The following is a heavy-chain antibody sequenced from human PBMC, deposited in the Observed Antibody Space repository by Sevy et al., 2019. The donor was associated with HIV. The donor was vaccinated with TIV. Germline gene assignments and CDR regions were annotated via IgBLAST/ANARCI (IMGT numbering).Heavy chain of an antibody. CDR2: VSNDGTYK. J-gene: IGHJ4*02. D-gene: IGHD3-22*01. CDR1: GFTFSSYD. Sequence: GGSLRLSCAASGFTFSSYDMHWVRQAPGKGLEWVAVVSNDGTYKYYADSVKGRFTISRDNSKNTLYLQMNTLRAEDTAVYFCAKDSWEYYHDSSGYYHGEFDSWGQRALVTASS. V-gene: IGHV3-30*18. CDR3: AKDSWEYYHDSSGYYHGEFDS.